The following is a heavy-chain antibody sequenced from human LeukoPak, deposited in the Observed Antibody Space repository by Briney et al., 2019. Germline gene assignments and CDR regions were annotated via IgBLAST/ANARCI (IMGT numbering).Heavy chain of an antibody. Sequence: GGSLRLSCAASGFTFSSYWMSWVRQAPGKGLEWVANIKQDGSEKYCVDSVKGRFTISRDNAKNSLYLQMNSLRAEDTAVYYCAREGGYDAFDIWGQGTMVTVSS. V-gene: IGHV3-7*01. CDR1: GFTFSSYW. J-gene: IGHJ3*02. CDR3: AREGGYDAFDI. CDR2: IKQDGSEK. D-gene: IGHD3-22*01.